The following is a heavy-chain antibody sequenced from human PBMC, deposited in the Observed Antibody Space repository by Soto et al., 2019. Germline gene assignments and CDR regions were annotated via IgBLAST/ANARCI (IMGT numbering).Heavy chain of an antibody. CDR2: IYHSGST. CDR3: ARVSGSYYYGMDV. V-gene: IGHV4-4*02. Sequence: QVQLQESGPGLVKPSGTLSLTCAVSGGSISSSNWWSWVRQPPGKGLEWIGEIYHSGSTNYNPSLKSRVTISVDKSNNKFSLKLSSVTAADTAVYYCARVSGSYYYGMDVWGQGTTVTVSS. D-gene: IGHD1-26*01. CDR1: GGSISSSNW. J-gene: IGHJ6*02.